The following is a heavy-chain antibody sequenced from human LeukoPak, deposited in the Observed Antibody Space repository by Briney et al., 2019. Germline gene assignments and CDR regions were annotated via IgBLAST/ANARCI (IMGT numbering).Heavy chain of an antibody. V-gene: IGHV3-9*01. J-gene: IGHJ4*02. CDR3: AGGFAYSSGWYDY. D-gene: IGHD6-19*01. CDR2: ISWNSGSI. CDR1: GFTFDDYA. Sequence: GGSLRLSCAASGFTFDDYAMHWVRQAPGKGLEWVSGISWNSGSIGYADSVKGRFTISRDNAKNSLYLQMNSLRAEDTALYYCAGGFAYSSGWYDYWGQGTLVTVSS.